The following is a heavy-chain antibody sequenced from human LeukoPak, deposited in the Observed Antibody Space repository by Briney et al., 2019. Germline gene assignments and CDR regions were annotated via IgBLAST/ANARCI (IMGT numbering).Heavy chain of an antibody. CDR2: ISYDGSNK. V-gene: IGHV3-30*04. Sequence: GGSLRLSCTASGFNLTNYAMHWVRQAPGKGLEWVAVISYDGSNKYYADSVKGRFTISRDNSKNTLYLQMNSLRAEDTAVYYCAKGWRDTEVGYWGQGTLVTVSS. CDR1: GFNLTNYA. J-gene: IGHJ4*02. D-gene: IGHD5-18*01. CDR3: AKGWRDTEVGY.